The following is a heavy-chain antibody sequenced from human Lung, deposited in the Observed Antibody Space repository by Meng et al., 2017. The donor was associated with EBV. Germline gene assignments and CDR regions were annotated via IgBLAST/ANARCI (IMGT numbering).Heavy chain of an antibody. J-gene: IGHJ4*02. CDR3: ARDGGDDYGDYGRTSYFDY. Sequence: VQREAWGSALAGPFGTLPLSCAVPGSPLRRCTWGSWVRQPPGTGLEWMGEIYHGWTTNYNPSLKSRVTISVDKSKNQFSLKLSSVTAADTAVYYCARDGGDDYGDYGRTSYFDYWGQGTLVTVSS. CDR1: GSPLRRCTW. V-gene: IGHV4-4*02. D-gene: IGHD4-17*01. CDR2: IYHGWTT.